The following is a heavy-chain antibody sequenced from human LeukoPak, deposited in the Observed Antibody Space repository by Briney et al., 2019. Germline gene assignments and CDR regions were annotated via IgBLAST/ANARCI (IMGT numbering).Heavy chain of an antibody. J-gene: IGHJ6*03. CDR1: GGSISSYY. CDR2: IYTCGST. D-gene: IGHD3-10*01. Sequence: PSETLSLTCTVSGGSISSYYWSWIGQPARKGLEWIGRIYTCGSTNYNPSLQRRVTISVGKSKHQFSLKLSSVTAADTAVYYCARVNSGSGSYYTRRYYYMDVWGKGTTVTVSS. V-gene: IGHV4-4*07. CDR3: ARVNSGSGSYYTRRYYYMDV.